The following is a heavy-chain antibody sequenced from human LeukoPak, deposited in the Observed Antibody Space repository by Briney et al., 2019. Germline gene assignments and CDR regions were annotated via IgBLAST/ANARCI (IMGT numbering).Heavy chain of an antibody. CDR1: GYTFTGYY. D-gene: IGHD1-26*01. V-gene: IGHV1-2*02. CDR3: ARESGAFHGSYFDY. J-gene: IGHJ4*02. CDR2: INPNSVGT. Sequence: GASVKVSCKASGYTFTGYYMHWVRQAPGQGLEWMGWINPNSVGTNYAQKFQGRVTMTRDTSISTAYMELSRLRSDDTAVYYCARESGAFHGSYFDYWGQGTLVTVSS.